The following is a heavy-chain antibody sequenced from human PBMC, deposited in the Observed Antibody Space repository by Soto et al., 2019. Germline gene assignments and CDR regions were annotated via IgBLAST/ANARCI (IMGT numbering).Heavy chain of an antibody. J-gene: IGHJ5*02. CDR3: ARAKDYGDPNWFDP. Sequence: PSXTLSLTCTVSGGSISSYYCSWIVQPPGKGLEWIGYIYYSGSTNYNPSLKSRVTISVDTSKNQFSLKLSSVTHADTAVYYCARAKDYGDPNWFDPWGQATLVTVSS. V-gene: IGHV4-59*01. CDR1: GGSISSYY. CDR2: IYYSGST. D-gene: IGHD4-17*01.